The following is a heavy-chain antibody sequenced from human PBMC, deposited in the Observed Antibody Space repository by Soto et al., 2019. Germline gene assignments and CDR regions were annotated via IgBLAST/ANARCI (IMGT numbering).Heavy chain of an antibody. V-gene: IGHV4-34*01. CDR2: INHSGST. CDR1: GGTFTGYY. D-gene: IGHD6-13*01. CDR3: ARPGLSSSWFLGNYYYYMDV. Sequence: PSETLSHTSALYGGTFTGYYWIWIRQPTGKGLEWIGEINHSGSTNYNPSLKSRVTISVDMSKNQFSLKLSSVTAADTAVYYCARPGLSSSWFLGNYYYYMDVWGKGTTVTVSS. J-gene: IGHJ6*03.